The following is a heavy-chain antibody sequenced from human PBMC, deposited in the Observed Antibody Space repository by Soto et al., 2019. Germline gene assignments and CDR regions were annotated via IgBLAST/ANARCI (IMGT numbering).Heavy chain of an antibody. CDR3: AKEASKVMGTTFYD. D-gene: IGHD1-7*01. V-gene: IGHV3-23*01. J-gene: IGHJ4*02. CDR2: ISGRGDRT. Sequence: EVQLLESGGGLVQPGGSLRLSCAASGFTFSYYAMSWVRQAPGKGLEWVSGISGRGDRTDHADSVKGRFTISRDNSKNTMYLQMNSLRAEDTAIYYCAKEASKVMGTTFYDWGQGTLVTVSS. CDR1: GFTFSYYA.